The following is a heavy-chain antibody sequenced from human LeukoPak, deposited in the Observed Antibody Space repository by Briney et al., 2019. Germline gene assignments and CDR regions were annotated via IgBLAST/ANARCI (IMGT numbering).Heavy chain of an antibody. Sequence: SETLSLTCAVYGGSFSGYYWSWIRQPPGKGLEWIGEINHSGSTNYNPSLKSRVTISVDTSKNRFSLKLSSVTAADTAVYYCARGPLSSGWYHYWGQGTLVTVSS. CDR1: GGSFSGYY. V-gene: IGHV4-34*01. CDR3: ARGPLSSGWYHY. CDR2: INHSGST. J-gene: IGHJ4*02. D-gene: IGHD6-19*01.